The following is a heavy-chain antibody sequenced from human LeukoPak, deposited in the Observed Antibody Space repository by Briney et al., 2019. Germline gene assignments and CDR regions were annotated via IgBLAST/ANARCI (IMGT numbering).Heavy chain of an antibody. Sequence: ASVKVSCKASGYTFTSYDINWVRQATGRGLEWMGWMNPNSGNTGYAQKFQGRVTMTRNASISTAYMELSSLRSEDTAVYYCARTGNPAPLGAFDIWGQGTMVTVSS. J-gene: IGHJ3*02. CDR3: ARTGNPAPLGAFDI. CDR1: GYTFTSYD. CDR2: MNPNSGNT. V-gene: IGHV1-8*01.